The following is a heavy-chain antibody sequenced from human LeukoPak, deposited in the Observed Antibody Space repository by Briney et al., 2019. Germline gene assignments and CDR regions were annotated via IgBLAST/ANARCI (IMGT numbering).Heavy chain of an antibody. CDR3: SRQRYCGAGNWHPAFEL. CDR2: ISDSGTTI. CDR1: GFIFRRYE. J-gene: IGHJ3*01. Sequence: PGGSLRLSCAVSGFIFRRYEMNWVRQAPGKGLEWLSYISDSGTTIYYAGSVKGRFTMSRDSAENSLYLEMSSLRAEDTAVYYCSRQRYCGAGNWHPAFELWGQGTKVNGSS. V-gene: IGHV3-48*03. D-gene: IGHD2-21*01.